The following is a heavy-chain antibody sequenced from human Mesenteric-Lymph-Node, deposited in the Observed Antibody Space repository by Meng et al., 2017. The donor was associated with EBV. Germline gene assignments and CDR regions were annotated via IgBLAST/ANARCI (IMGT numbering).Heavy chain of an antibody. CDR1: GYSCSNYG. V-gene: IGHV1-18*01. Sequence: QVKPVQSGAGVKKPGASVRVSCKPSGYSCSNYGITWVRLAPGQGLEWMGLISAYNGDTNYAQKFQGRVTMTTDTSTGTAYMELGSLRSDDTAVYYCAREGGYYYNYDYWGQGTLVTVPS. CDR2: ISAYNGDT. D-gene: IGHD3-22*01. J-gene: IGHJ4*02. CDR3: AREGGYYYNYDY.